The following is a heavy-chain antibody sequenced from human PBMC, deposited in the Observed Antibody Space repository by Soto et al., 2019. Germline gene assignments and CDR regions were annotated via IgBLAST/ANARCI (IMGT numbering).Heavy chain of an antibody. V-gene: IGHV3-74*01. CDR1: GFPFSNYW. J-gene: IGHJ4*02. Sequence: EVQLVESGGGLVQPGGSLSLSCAGSGFPFSNYWMHWVRQAPGKGLEWVSRIDHDGPTDYADSVRGRFTISRDNAENTLYLQMNSLSPEVTAGYYCVRDSHGDYWGQGTLVTVSS. CDR2: IDHDGPT. CDR3: VRDSHGDY.